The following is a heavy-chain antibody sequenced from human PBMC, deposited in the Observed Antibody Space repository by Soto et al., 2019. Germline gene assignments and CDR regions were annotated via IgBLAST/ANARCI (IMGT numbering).Heavy chain of an antibody. CDR2: ISGGGDST. Sequence: GGSLRLSCAASGFTFSSYAMRWVRQAPGKGLEWVSAISGGGDSTYYTDSVKGRFTISRDNSKNTLYLQMNSLRAEDTAVYYCARRGPGTYFDYWGQGTLVTVSS. D-gene: IGHD6-13*01. CDR1: GFTFSSYA. CDR3: ARRGPGTYFDY. J-gene: IGHJ4*02. V-gene: IGHV3-23*01.